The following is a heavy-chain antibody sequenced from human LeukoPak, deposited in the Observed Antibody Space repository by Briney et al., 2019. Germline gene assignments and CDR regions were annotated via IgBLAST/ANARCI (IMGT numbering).Heavy chain of an antibody. D-gene: IGHD2-21*01. Sequence: SGGSLRLSCVASGFTFSSYAMNWVRQAPGKGLEWVSLISNSGDRTHYADSVRGRFTISRDNSKNTLDLQMNSLRAEDTAVYYCAKDLDSTGIYSDWFDPSGQGTLVTVSS. V-gene: IGHV3-23*01. CDR3: AKDLDSTGIYSDWFDP. CDR1: GFTFSSYA. CDR2: ISNSGDRT. J-gene: IGHJ5*02.